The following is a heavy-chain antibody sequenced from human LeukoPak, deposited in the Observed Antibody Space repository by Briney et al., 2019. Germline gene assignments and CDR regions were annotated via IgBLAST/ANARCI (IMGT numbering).Heavy chain of an antibody. CDR1: GFTFSSYG. Sequence: GGTLRLSCAASGFTFSSYGMSWVRQAPGKGLEWVSAISGSGGSTYYADSVRGRFTISRDNSKNTLYLQMNSLRAEDTAVYYCAKLTYYDILTGYHQPLFDYWGQGTLVTVSS. D-gene: IGHD3-9*01. CDR3: AKLTYYDILTGYHQPLFDY. J-gene: IGHJ4*02. CDR2: ISGSGGST. V-gene: IGHV3-23*01.